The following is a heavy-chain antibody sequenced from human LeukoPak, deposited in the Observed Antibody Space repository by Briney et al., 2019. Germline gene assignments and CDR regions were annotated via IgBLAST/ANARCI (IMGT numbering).Heavy chain of an antibody. CDR3: ARDHIMDV. V-gene: IGHV1-2*02. CDR2: INPNSGDT. CDR1: GYTFTDYY. Sequence: ASVKVSCKASGYTFTDYYIHWVRQAPGQGLEWMGWINPNSGDTNYAQKFQGRVTMTRDTSINTAYMELTRLTSDDTAMYYCARDHIMDVWGKGTTVIVSS. J-gene: IGHJ6*04.